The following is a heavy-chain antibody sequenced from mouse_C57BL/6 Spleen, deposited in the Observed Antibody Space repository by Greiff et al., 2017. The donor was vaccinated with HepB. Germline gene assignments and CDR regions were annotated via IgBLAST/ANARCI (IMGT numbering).Heavy chain of an antibody. CDR3: ARDLFTTVVAYWYFDV. CDR1: GYSITSGYY. D-gene: IGHD1-1*01. Sequence: DVKLQESGPGLVKPSQSLSLTCSVTGYSITSGYYWNWIRQFPGNKLEWMGYISYDGSNNYNPSLKNRISITRDTSKNQFFLKLNSVTTEDTATYYCARDLFTTVVAYWYFDVWGTGTTVTVSS. CDR2: ISYDGSN. V-gene: IGHV3-6*01. J-gene: IGHJ1*03.